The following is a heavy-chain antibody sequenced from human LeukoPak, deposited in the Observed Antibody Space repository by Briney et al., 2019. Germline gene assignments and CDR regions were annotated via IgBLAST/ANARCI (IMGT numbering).Heavy chain of an antibody. CDR1: GFTFSSYG. CDR2: ISGSGSST. J-gene: IGHJ4*02. V-gene: IGHV3-23*01. CDR3: AKDRRNYYDSSGYYY. Sequence: GGSLRLSCAASGFTFSSYGMNWVRQAPGKGLEWVSAISGSGSSTYYADSVKGRFTIPRDNSKNTLYLQMNSLRAEDTAVYYCAKDRRNYYDSSGYYYWGQGTLVTVSS. D-gene: IGHD3-22*01.